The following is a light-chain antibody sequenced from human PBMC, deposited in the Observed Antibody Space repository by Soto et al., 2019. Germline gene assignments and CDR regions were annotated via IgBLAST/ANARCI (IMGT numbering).Light chain of an antibody. Sequence: DIVLTQSPGTLSLSPGERATLSCTASHSLSSKSLVWYQQKSGQTPRVLIYDAYSRATGIPDRFSGSGSGTDFTLTISRLEPEDSAVYFCQQYDTSPTFGQGTKVEIK. J-gene: IGKJ1*01. CDR2: DAY. CDR1: HSLSSKS. V-gene: IGKV3-20*01. CDR3: QQYDTSPT.